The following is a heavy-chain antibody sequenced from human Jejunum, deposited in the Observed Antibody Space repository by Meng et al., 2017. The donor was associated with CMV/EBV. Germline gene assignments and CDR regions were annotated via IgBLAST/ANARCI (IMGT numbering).Heavy chain of an antibody. CDR1: SSYS. V-gene: IGHV4-39*07. CDR3: ARDLYSGYINTPRRAFDI. Sequence: SSYSWGWIRQPPGKGLEWIGNIFYTGGTYYNPSLKSRVTMSVDTSKNQFSLKLSSVTAADTAMYFCARDLYSGYINTPRRAFDIWGQGTMVTVSS. CDR2: IFYTGGT. D-gene: IGHD5-12*01. J-gene: IGHJ3*02.